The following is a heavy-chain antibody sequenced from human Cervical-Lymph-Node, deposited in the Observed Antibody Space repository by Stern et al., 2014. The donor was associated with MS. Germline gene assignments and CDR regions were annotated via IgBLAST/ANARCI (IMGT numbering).Heavy chain of an antibody. J-gene: IGHJ4*02. CDR1: GFTFSSYS. CDR3: ARGRGGNYRYYFDY. V-gene: IGHV3-21*01. D-gene: IGHD4-23*01. Sequence: EVQLVESGGGLVKPGGSLRLSCAASGFTFSSYSMNWVRQAPGKGLEWVKGRFTISRDNAKNSLYLQMNSLRAEDTAVYYCARGRGGNYRYYFDYWGQGTLVTVSS.